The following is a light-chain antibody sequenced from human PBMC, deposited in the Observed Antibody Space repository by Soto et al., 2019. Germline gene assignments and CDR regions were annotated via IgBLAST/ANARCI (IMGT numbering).Light chain of an antibody. J-gene: IGKJ3*01. Sequence: DIQMTQSPSSLSASVGDRVTITCQASQEISNALGWYQLKLGKAPRLLIYDASNLETGVPPRFSGSGSGTAFTFIISSLQPEDVATYYCQQYYYLPLFGPGTKVDIK. CDR3: QQYYYLPL. CDR1: QEISNA. V-gene: IGKV1-33*01. CDR2: DAS.